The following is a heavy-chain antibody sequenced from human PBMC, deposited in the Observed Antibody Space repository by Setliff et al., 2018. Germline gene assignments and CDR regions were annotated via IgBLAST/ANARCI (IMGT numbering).Heavy chain of an antibody. Sequence: SETLSLTCTVSGDSISSGVNYWSWIRQPAGKGLEWIGHIDPSGNTNYSPSLKSRVTISGDTSKNQFSLKLTSVTAADTAVYYCARSLGSGSYYNSRPYYSDYWGQGTLVTVSS. D-gene: IGHD3-10*01. J-gene: IGHJ4*02. V-gene: IGHV4-61*09. CDR3: ARSLGSGSYYNSRPYYSDY. CDR2: IDPSGNT. CDR1: GDSISSGVNY.